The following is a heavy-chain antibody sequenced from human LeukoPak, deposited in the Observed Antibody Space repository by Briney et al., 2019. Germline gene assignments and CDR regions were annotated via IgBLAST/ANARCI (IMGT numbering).Heavy chain of an antibody. Sequence: ESGPTLVNPAQTLTLTCTFSGFSLTTTGVGVGWVRQPPGKALEWLAPIYWDGERRYSPSLKSKLTITEDTSKNQVVLTMTNMDPVDTATYYCAHSRAPLGTMVRGIVNRINFYFDYWGQGTLVTVSS. J-gene: IGHJ4*02. CDR1: GFSLTTTGVG. V-gene: IGHV2-5*02. D-gene: IGHD3-10*01. CDR2: IYWDGER. CDR3: AHSRAPLGTMVRGIVNRINFYFDY.